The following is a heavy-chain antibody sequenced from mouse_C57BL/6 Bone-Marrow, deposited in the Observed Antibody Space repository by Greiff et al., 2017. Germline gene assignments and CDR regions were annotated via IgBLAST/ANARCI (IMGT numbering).Heavy chain of an antibody. Sequence: EVQLQQSGAELVRPGASVKLSCTASGFNIKDDYMHWVKQRPEQGLEWIGWIDPENGDTEYASKVQGKATITADTSSNTAYLQLSSLTSEDTAVYYCTTGYDWFAYWGQGTLVTVSA. CDR3: TTGYDWFAY. CDR1: GFNIKDDY. V-gene: IGHV14-4*01. CDR2: IDPENGDT. J-gene: IGHJ3*01. D-gene: IGHD2-3*01.